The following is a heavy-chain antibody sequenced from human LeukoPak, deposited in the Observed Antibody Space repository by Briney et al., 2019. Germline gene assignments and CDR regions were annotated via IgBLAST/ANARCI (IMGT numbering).Heavy chain of an antibody. CDR1: GFTFSSYG. V-gene: IGHV3-30*02. Sequence: GGSLRLSCAASGFTFSSYGMHWVRQAPGKGLEWVAFIQYDGSHKYYADSVKGRFTISRDNSKNTLFLQMNSLRGEDTAVYYCAKAGGVYYPDHFDPWGQGTLVTVSS. CDR3: AKAGGVYYPDHFDP. CDR2: IQYDGSHK. D-gene: IGHD1-26*01. J-gene: IGHJ5*02.